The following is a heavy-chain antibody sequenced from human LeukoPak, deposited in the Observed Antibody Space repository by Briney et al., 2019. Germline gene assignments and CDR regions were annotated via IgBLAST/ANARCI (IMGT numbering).Heavy chain of an antibody. CDR2: ITSSSSYI. CDR1: GFTFSSYE. Sequence: GGSLRLSCAASGFTFSSYEMNWVRQAPGKGPEWVSSITSSSSYIYYADSVKGRFTISRDNAKNSLYLQMDSLRVEDTAVYYCARDPYSGNYGPYYYYYMDVWGKGTTVTIS. V-gene: IGHV3-21*04. J-gene: IGHJ6*03. D-gene: IGHD1-26*01. CDR3: ARDPYSGNYGPYYYYYMDV.